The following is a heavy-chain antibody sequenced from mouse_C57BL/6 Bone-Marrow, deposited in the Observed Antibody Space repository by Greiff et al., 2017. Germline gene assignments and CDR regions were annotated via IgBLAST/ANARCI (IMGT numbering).Heavy chain of an antibody. Sequence: EVMLVESGGDLVKPGGSLKLSCAASGFTFSSYGMSWVRQTPDKRLEWVATISSGGSYTYYPDSVKGRFTISRDNAKNTLYLQMSSLKSEDTAMYYCARPDYGSSYYYWGQGTTLTVSS. V-gene: IGHV5-6*01. CDR1: GFTFSSYG. CDR3: ARPDYGSSYYY. D-gene: IGHD1-1*01. CDR2: ISSGGSYT. J-gene: IGHJ2*01.